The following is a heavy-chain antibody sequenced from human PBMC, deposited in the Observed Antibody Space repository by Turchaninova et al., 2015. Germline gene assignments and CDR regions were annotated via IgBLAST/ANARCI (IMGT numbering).Heavy chain of an antibody. J-gene: IGHJ4*02. D-gene: IGHD4-23*01. CDR3: AHTRGGGNSPLFDY. CDR1: GFSPSTSGAG. CDR2: IYWDDDK. V-gene: IGHV2-5*02. Sequence: QITLKESGPTVVKPTQTLTLTCPFSGFSPSTSGAGVRLIRPPPGKALEWLALIYWDDDKRYSPALKSRLTITKDTSKNQVVLTMTNMDPVDTATYYCAHTRGGGNSPLFDYWGQGTLSPSPQ.